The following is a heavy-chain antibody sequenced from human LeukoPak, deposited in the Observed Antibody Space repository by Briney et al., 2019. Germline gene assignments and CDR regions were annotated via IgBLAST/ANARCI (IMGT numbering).Heavy chain of an antibody. CDR3: ARGLGYCSSTSCSFQNYFDY. J-gene: IGHJ4*02. CDR2: INHSGST. V-gene: IGHV4-34*01. D-gene: IGHD2-2*01. Sequence: SETLSLTCAVYGGSFSGYYWSWIRQPPGKGLEWIGEINHSGSTNYNPSLKSRVTISVDTSKNQFSLKLSSVTAADTAVYYCARGLGYCSSTSCSFQNYFDYWGQGTLVTVSS. CDR1: GGSFSGYY.